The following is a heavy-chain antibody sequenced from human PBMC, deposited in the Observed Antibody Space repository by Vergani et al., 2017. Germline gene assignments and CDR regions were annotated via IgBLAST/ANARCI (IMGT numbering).Heavy chain of an antibody. J-gene: IGHJ4*02. Sequence: QVQLVQSGAEVKKPGASVKVSCKASGYTFTGYYMHWVRQAPGQGLEWMGWINPNNGGTNYAQKFQGRVTMTRDTSISTAFIELSRLRSDVTSVNYCASGYAGGGYRDYWGQGTLVTVSS. CDR3: ASGYAGGGYRDY. V-gene: IGHV1-2*02. D-gene: IGHD5-18*01. CDR1: GYTFTGYY. CDR2: INPNNGGT.